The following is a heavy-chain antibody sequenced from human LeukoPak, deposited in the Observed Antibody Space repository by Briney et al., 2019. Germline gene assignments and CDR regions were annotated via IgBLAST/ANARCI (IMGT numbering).Heavy chain of an antibody. CDR1: GYTFTGYY. J-gene: IGHJ3*02. CDR3: ARIRDGYNDAYDI. CDR2: INPNSGGT. Sequence: ASVKVSCKASGYTFTGYYMHWVRQAPGQGLEWMGWINPNSGGTNYAQKFQGRVTMTRDTSISTAYMELSGLRSEDTALYYCARIRDGYNDAYDIWGQGTMVTVSS. V-gene: IGHV1-2*02. D-gene: IGHD5-24*01.